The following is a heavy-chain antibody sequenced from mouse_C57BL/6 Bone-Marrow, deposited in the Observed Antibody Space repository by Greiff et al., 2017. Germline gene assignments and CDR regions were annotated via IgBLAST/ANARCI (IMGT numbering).Heavy chain of an antibody. CDR3: ARRYYYGSSYNWYFDV. J-gene: IGHJ1*03. V-gene: IGHV1-7*01. CDR2: INPSSGYT. D-gene: IGHD1-1*01. Sequence: VQLQQSGAELAKPGASVKLSCKASGYTFTSYWMHWVKQRPGQGLEWIGYINPSSGYTKYNQKFKDKATLTADKSSSTAYMQRSSLTYADSAVYYCARRYYYGSSYNWYFDVWGTGTTGTVSS. CDR1: GYTFTSYW.